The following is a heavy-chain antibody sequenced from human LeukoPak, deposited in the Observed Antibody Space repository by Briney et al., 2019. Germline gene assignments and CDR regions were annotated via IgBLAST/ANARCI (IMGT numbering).Heavy chain of an antibody. Sequence: PSETLSLTCTVSGGSISSYYWSWLRQPPGKGLEWIGYIYYSGSTNYNPSLTSRVTISVDTSKNQFSLKLSSVTAADTAVYYCARDTGSGYYPYWYFDLWGRGTLVTVCS. CDR2: IYYSGST. V-gene: IGHV4-59*01. CDR1: GGSISSYY. D-gene: IGHD3-22*01. J-gene: IGHJ2*01. CDR3: ARDTGSGYYPYWYFDL.